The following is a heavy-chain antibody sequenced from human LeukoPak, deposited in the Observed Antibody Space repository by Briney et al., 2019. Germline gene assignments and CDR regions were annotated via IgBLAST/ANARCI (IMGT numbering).Heavy chain of an antibody. D-gene: IGHD2/OR15-2a*01. CDR1: GDSITSGRHY. CDR3: ARHTVGPLYYFDY. V-gene: IGHV4-61*02. CDR2: IFTSGIT. Sequence: PSQTLSLTCTVSGDSITSGRHYWSWIRQPAGKGREWLGRIFTSGITTYSTALKSRVTISLDTSENQVSLRLTSVTAADTAVYYCARHTVGPLYYFDYWGQGTLVTVSS. J-gene: IGHJ4*02.